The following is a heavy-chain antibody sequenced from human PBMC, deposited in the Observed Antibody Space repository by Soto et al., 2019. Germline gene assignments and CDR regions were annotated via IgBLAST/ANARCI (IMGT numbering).Heavy chain of an antibody. CDR2: INHSGST. J-gene: IGHJ4*02. V-gene: IGHV4-34*01. Sequence: SETLSLTCAVYGGSFSGYYWTWIRQPPGTGLEWIGEINHSGSTNYNPSLKSRVTISVDTSKNQFSLKLTSVTAEETAVYYCARDKITGLFDYWGQGTLVTV. D-gene: IGHD2-8*02. CDR3: ARDKITGLFDY. CDR1: GGSFSGYY.